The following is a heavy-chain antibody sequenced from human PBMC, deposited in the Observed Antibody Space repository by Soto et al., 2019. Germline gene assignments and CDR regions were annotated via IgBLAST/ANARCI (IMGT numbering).Heavy chain of an antibody. V-gene: IGHV1-46*03. CDR2: INPSGGST. CDR3: AGASFFFVARPGGGDDYYYGMDV. J-gene: IGHJ6*02. D-gene: IGHD2-15*01. CDR1: GYTFTSYY. Sequence: ASVKVSCKASGYTFTSYYMHWVRQAPGQGLEWMGIINPSGGSTSYAQKFQGRVTMTRDTSTSTVYMELSSLRSEDTAVYYCAGASFFFVARPGGGDDYYYGMDVWGQGTTITVSS.